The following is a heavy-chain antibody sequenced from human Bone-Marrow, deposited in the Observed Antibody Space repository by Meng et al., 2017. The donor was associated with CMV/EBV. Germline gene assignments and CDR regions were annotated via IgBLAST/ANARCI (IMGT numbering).Heavy chain of an antibody. CDR2: IIPILGIA. J-gene: IGHJ4*02. Sequence: SVKVSCKASGGTFSSYAISWVRQAPGQGLEWMGGIIPILGIANYAQKFQGRVTITADKSTSTAYMELSSLRSDDTAVYYCARWAGSCSGGSCFPSGFDYWGQGTLVTVSS. D-gene: IGHD2-15*01. V-gene: IGHV1-69*10. CDR3: ARWAGSCSGGSCFPSGFDY. CDR1: GGTFSSYA.